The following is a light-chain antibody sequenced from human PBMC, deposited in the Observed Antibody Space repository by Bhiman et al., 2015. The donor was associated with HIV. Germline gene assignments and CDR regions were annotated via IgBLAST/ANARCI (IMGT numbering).Light chain of an antibody. CDR2: VNN. Sequence: QSVLTQPPSVSGAPGQRVTISCTGSSSNIGAGYDVHWYQQLPGTAPKVLIYVNNNRPSGVPARFSGSKSGNSASLTISGLQPEDEAYYYCCSFAGSHHPYLFGTGTKVTV. CDR1: SSNIGAGYD. CDR3: CSFAGSHHPYL. V-gene: IGLV1-40*01. J-gene: IGLJ1*01.